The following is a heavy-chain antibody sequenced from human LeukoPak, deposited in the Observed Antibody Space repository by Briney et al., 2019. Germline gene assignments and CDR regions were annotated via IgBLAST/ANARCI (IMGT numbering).Heavy chain of an antibody. V-gene: IGHV3-20*04. D-gene: IGHD6-13*01. CDR3: ARGIAAAGPYYYYMDV. Sequence: PGGSLRLSCAASGFTFDDYGMSWVRQAPGKGLEWVSGINWNGGSTGYADSVKGRFTISRDNAKNSLYLQMNSLRAEDTALYYCARGIAAAGPYYYYMDVWGQGTTVTVSS. J-gene: IGHJ6*03. CDR1: GFTFDDYG. CDR2: INWNGGST.